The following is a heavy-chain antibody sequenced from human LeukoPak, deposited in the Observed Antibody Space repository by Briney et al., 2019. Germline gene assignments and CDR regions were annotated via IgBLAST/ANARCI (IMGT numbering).Heavy chain of an antibody. V-gene: IGHV3-30*02. J-gene: IGHJ4*02. CDR3: AKDFDSSGWYPRD. D-gene: IGHD6-19*01. Sequence: PGGSLRLSCAASGFTFSSYGMHWVRQAPGKGLEWVAFIRYDGSNKYYADSVKGRFTISRDNSKNTLYLQMNSLRAEDTAVYYCAKDFDSSGWYPRDWGQGTLVTVSS. CDR2: IRYDGSNK. CDR1: GFTFSSYG.